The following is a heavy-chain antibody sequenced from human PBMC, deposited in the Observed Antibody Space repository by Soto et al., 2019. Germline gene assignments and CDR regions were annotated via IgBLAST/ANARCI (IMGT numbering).Heavy chain of an antibody. CDR1: GGSFSGYY. V-gene: IGHV4-34*01. D-gene: IGHD2-2*01. Sequence: QVQLQQWGAGLLKPSETLSLTCAVYGGSFSGYYWSWIRQPPGKGLEWIGEINHSGSTNYNPSLKSRVTISVATSKNQFSLKLSSVTAADTAVYYCARALGYCSSTSCSDPFDYWGQGTLVTVSS. J-gene: IGHJ4*02. CDR3: ARALGYCSSTSCSDPFDY. CDR2: INHSGST.